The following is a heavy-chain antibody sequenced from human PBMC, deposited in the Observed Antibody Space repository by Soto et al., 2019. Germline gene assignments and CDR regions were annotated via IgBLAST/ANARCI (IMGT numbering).Heavy chain of an antibody. J-gene: IGHJ3*02. CDR3: VGSTGDYEGSGDGFDI. Sequence: QVRLQESGPGLVKPSQTLSLTCTVSGGSISSGDYYWSWIRQPPGKGLEWIGFLYYSGSTYYNRSLKSRVTMSGDTSKNQFSLKLNSVTAADTAVYYCVGSTGDYEGSGDGFDIWGQGTKVTVSS. D-gene: IGHD3-22*01. CDR2: LYYSGST. CDR1: GGSISSGDYY. V-gene: IGHV4-30-4*01.